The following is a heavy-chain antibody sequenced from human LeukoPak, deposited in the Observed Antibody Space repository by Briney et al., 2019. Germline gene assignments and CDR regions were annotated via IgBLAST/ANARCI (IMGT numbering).Heavy chain of an antibody. CDR1: GGSISSSSYY. Sequence: PSETLSLTCTVSGGSISSSSYYWGWIRQPPGKGLEWIGSMYYSGSTYYNPSLKSRVTISVDTSKNQFSLKLSSVTAADTAVYDCARHKDMRTTLTPFDYWGQGTLVTVSS. CDR2: MYYSGST. V-gene: IGHV4-39*01. D-gene: IGHD4-17*01. CDR3: ARHKDMRTTLTPFDY. J-gene: IGHJ4*02.